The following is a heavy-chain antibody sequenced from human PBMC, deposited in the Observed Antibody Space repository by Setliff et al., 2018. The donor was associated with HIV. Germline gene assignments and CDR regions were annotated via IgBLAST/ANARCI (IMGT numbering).Heavy chain of an antibody. CDR2: ISSSGAYI. V-gene: IGHV3-21*06. CDR3: AKDRLFPRL. D-gene: IGHD2-21*01. J-gene: IGHJ4*02. Sequence: GGSLRLSCAASGFTFSNAWMSWVRQAPGKGLEWVSSISSSGAYINYGDSMKGRFSISRDNAKNSLFLQLNSLRAEDTAVYFCAKDRLFPRLWGQGTQVTVSS. CDR1: GFTFSNAW.